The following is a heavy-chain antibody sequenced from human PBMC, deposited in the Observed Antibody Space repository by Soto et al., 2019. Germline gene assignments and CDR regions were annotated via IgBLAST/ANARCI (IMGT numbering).Heavy chain of an antibody. V-gene: IGHV1-69*13. CDR2: IIPIFGTA. D-gene: IGHD1-1*01. J-gene: IGHJ6*02. CDR3: ATTLGNDASVPNQDYYYGMDV. Sequence: SVKVSCKASGGTFSSYAISWVRQAPGQGLEWMGGIIPIFGTANYAQKFQGRVTITADESTSTAYMELSSLRSEDTAVYYCATTLGNDASVPNQDYYYGMDVWGQGTTVTVSS. CDR1: GGTFSSYA.